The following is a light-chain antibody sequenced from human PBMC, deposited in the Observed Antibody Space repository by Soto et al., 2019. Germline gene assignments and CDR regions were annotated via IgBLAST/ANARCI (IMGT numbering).Light chain of an antibody. Sequence: EIVMTPSPATLSVSPVERATLSCRASQSVSSNLAWYQQTPGQAPRLLIYGASSRATGIPDRFSGSGSGTDFTLTISRLEPEDFAVYYCQQYGSSPPTFGQGTKVDIK. CDR3: QQYGSSPPT. J-gene: IGKJ1*01. CDR1: QSVSSN. CDR2: GAS. V-gene: IGKV3-20*01.